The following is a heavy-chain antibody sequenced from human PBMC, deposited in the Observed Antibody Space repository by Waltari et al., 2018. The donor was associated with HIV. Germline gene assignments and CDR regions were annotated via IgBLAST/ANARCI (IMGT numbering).Heavy chain of an antibody. D-gene: IGHD3-16*01. CDR1: GGTFHMSA. CDR3: MRDDYGSIEYSQQ. CDR2: RIPSVGRR. V-gene: IGHV1-69*12. J-gene: IGHJ1*01. Sequence: QVQLVQSGSEVRRPGSSVRLSCEVVGGTFHMSAISWMRRAPGRGREWTGGRIPSVGRRNDARNLKDRLSITADEITATVYMELTSLKSDDTAIYYCMRDDYGSIEYSQQWGQGTQIIVSS.